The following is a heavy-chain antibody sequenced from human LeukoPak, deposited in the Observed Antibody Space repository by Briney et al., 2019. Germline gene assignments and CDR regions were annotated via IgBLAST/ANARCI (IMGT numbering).Heavy chain of an antibody. CDR3: AKEQSSGYYYFDY. CDR2: IRGSGGST. Sequence: GGSLRLSCAASGFTFSSYAMSWVRQAPGKGLEWVSAIRGSGGSTYYADSVKGRFTISRDNSKSTLYLQMNSLRAEDTAVYYCAKEQSSGYYYFDYWGQGTVVTVSS. J-gene: IGHJ4*02. V-gene: IGHV3-23*01. D-gene: IGHD3-22*01. CDR1: GFTFSSYA.